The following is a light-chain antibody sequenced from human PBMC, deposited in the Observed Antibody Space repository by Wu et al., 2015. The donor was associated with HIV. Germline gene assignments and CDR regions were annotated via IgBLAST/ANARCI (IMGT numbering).Light chain of an antibody. CDR1: QSVSSF. V-gene: IGKV3-15*01. CDR3: QQYSYWPVT. CDR2: GAS. J-gene: IGKJ5*01. Sequence: EIVLTQSPDTLYLSPGERATLSCRASQSVSSFLAWYQQKPGQAPRLLIYGASRRATGISASFGGSGSGTEFTLTISSLQSEDFALYYCQQYSYWPVTFGQGTRLEIK.